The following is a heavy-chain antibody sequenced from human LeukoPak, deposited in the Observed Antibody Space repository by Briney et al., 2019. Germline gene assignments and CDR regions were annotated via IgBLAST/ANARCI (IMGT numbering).Heavy chain of an antibody. V-gene: IGHV4-61*02. CDR3: ARGFEYSTSSRLGYYYIYMDV. J-gene: IGHJ6*03. CDR1: GDSISSGTYY. D-gene: IGHD6-6*01. CDR2: IDASGNP. Sequence: SETLSLTCTVSGDSISSGTYYWSWIRQPAGKGLEWIGRIDASGNPNYNPSLRSRLTMSVDTSKNQFSLNLRFVTAADTAVFYCARGFEYSTSSRLGYYYIYMDVWGIGTTVTVSS.